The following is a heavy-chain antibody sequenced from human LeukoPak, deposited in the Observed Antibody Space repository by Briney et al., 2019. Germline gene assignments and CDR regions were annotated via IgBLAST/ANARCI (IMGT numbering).Heavy chain of an antibody. CDR2: INHSGST. J-gene: IGHJ6*03. CDR3: AGASTAYYYYYMDV. CDR1: GGSFSGYY. D-gene: IGHD1-26*01. Sequence: SETLSLTCAVYGGSFSGYYWSWIRQPPGKGLEWIGEINHSGSTSYNPSLKSRVTISVDTSKNQFSLKLSSVTAADTAVYYGAGASTAYYYYYMDVWGKGTTVTVSS. V-gene: IGHV4-34*01.